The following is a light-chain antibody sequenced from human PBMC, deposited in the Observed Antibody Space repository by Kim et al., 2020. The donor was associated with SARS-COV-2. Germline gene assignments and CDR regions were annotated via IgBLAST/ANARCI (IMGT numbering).Light chain of an antibody. V-gene: IGKV1-9*01. J-gene: IGKJ4*01. Sequence: SASVGDTVTITCRASQGISSNLAWYQQRPGKAPSLLIYSAFTLHSGVPSRFSGSGSGTDFTLTITSLQPEDFTTYHCQQHHSFPLTFGGGTKLEI. CDR2: SAF. CDR1: QGISSN. CDR3: QQHHSFPLT.